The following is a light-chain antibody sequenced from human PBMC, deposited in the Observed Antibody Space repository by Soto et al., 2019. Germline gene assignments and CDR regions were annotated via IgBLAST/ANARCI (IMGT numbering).Light chain of an antibody. CDR3: KHLVHGLT. CDR1: QSVSTY. Sequence: EIVLTQYPATLSLSLGERATLSCRAMQSVSTYLGLYQQKPGQAPMLLLTDVSRRATGIPARFSGSGYGTVFTLTISSLEPEDVAVYYCKHLVHGLTVAGGTKVEIK. V-gene: IGKV3-11*01. CDR2: DVS. J-gene: IGKJ4*01.